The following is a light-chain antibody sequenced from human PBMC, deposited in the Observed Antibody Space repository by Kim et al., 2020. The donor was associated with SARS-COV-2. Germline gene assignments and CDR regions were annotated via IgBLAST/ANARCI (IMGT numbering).Light chain of an antibody. J-gene: IGKJ4*01. CDR2: AAS. V-gene: IGKV1-39*01. Sequence: DIQMTQSPSSLAASVGDRVTITCRASQSIGTFLNWYQQKPGKAPKPLIYAASTLQSGVPSRFSGSGSGTDFTLTITSLQPEDFATYYCQQSHTTPLLTFGGGTKLEI. CDR1: QSIGTF. CDR3: QQSHTTPLLT.